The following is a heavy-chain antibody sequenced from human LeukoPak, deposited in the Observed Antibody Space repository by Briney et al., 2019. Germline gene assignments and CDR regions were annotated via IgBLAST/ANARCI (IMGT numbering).Heavy chain of an antibody. CDR3: ASSFYCGGDCYYEYFQH. CDR2: IYSGGTT. CDR1: GFTVSTNY. J-gene: IGHJ1*01. Sequence: PGGSLRLSCAASGFTVSTNYMTWVRQAPGKGLEWVSVIYSGGTTYYADSVKGRFTISRDNSKNTLYLQMNSLRAEDTAVYYCASSFYCGGDCYYEYFQHWGQGTLVTVSS. V-gene: IGHV3-66*01. D-gene: IGHD2-21*02.